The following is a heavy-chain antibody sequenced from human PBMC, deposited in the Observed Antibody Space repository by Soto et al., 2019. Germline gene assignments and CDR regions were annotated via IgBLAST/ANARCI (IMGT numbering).Heavy chain of an antibody. CDR1: GFTFSSYG. Sequence: GGSLRLSCEVSGFTFSSYGMHWVRQAPGRGLEWMAVISFDGNYKSHADSVKGRFTISRDNSRNTVYLQMSSLRADDTAVYYCARDRNYYYYGMDVWGQGTMVTVSS. V-gene: IGHV3-30*03. CDR3: ARDRNYYYYGMDV. CDR2: ISFDGNYK. J-gene: IGHJ6*02.